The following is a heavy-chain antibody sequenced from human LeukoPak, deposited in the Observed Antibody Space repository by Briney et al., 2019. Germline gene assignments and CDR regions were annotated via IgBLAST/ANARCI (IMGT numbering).Heavy chain of an antibody. J-gene: IGHJ4*02. Sequence: ASVKVSCKVSGYTLTELSMHWVRQAPGKGLEWMGGFDPEDGETIYAQKFQGRVTMTEDTSTDTAYMELSSLRSEDTAVYYCATEKYYYDSSGYLDWGQGTLVTVSS. V-gene: IGHV1-24*01. CDR2: FDPEDGET. D-gene: IGHD3-22*01. CDR1: GYTLTELS. CDR3: ATEKYYYDSSGYLD.